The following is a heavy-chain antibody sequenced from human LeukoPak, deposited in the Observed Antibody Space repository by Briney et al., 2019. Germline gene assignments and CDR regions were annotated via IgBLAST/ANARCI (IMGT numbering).Heavy chain of an antibody. D-gene: IGHD3-22*01. CDR2: INHSGST. V-gene: IGHV4-34*01. CDR1: GGSFSGYY. Sequence: SETLSLTCAVYGGSFSGYYWSWIRQPPGKGLEWIGEINHSGSTNYNPSLKSRVTISVDTSKNQFSLKLSSVTAADTALYYCARESVYYDSSGWFDYWGQGALVTVSS. J-gene: IGHJ4*02. CDR3: ARESVYYDSSGWFDY.